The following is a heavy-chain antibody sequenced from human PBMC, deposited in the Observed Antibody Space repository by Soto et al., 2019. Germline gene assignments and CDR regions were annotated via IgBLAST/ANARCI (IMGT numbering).Heavy chain of an antibody. CDR2: IWYDGSNK. Sequence: GGSLRLSCAASGFTFSSYGMHWVRQAPGKGLEWVAVIWYDGSNKYYADSVKGRFTISRDNSKNTLYLQMNSLRAEDTAVYYCARDAVEYSSSSVAFDIWGQGTMVTVSS. CDR1: GFTFSSYG. D-gene: IGHD6-6*01. CDR3: ARDAVEYSSSSVAFDI. J-gene: IGHJ3*02. V-gene: IGHV3-33*01.